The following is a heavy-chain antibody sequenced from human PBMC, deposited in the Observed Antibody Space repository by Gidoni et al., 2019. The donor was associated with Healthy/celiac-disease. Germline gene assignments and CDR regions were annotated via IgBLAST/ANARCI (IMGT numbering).Heavy chain of an antibody. J-gene: IGHJ3*02. CDR2: ISYDGSNK. CDR3: AKDLDVVVIAIESAFDI. V-gene: IGHV3-30*18. D-gene: IGHD2-21*01. Sequence: QVQLVESGGGVVQPGRSLRLSCAASGFTFSSYGMHWVRQAPGKGLEWVAVISYDGSNKYYADSVKGRFTISRDNSKNTLYLQMNSLRAEDTAVYYCAKDLDVVVIAIESAFDIWGQGTMVTVSS. CDR1: GFTFSSYG.